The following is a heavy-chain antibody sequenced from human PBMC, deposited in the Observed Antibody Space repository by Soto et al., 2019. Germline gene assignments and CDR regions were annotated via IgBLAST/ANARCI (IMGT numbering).Heavy chain of an antibody. J-gene: IGHJ6*02. Sequence: SETLSLTCTVPGGSISSGDYYWSWIRQPPGKGLEWIGYIYYSGSTYYNPSLKSRVTISVDTSKNQFSLKLSSVTAADTAVYYCARVNYGNYYYYYGMDVWGQGTTVTVSS. D-gene: IGHD4-17*01. V-gene: IGHV4-30-4*02. CDR3: ARVNYGNYYYYYGMDV. CDR2: IYYSGST. CDR1: GGSISSGDYY.